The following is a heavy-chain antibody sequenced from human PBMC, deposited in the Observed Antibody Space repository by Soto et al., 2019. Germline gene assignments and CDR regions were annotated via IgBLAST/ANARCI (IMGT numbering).Heavy chain of an antibody. CDR2: IYYSAST. CDR3: AIDGYRYGSCFVY. CDR1: GGSISSGDYY. J-gene: IGHJ4*02. D-gene: IGHD5-18*01. V-gene: IGHV4-30-4*01. Sequence: PSETLSLTCTVSGGSISSGDYYWSWIRQPPGKGLEWIGYIYYSASTYYNPSLKSRVTISVDTSKNQFSLKLSSVTAADTAVYYCAIDGYRYGSCFVYWCQGTWLTLSS.